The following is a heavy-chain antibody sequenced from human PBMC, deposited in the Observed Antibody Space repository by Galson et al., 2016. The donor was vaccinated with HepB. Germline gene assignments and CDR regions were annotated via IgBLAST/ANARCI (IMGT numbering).Heavy chain of an antibody. CDR3: VSGYTRGI. CDR2: INQDGNGR. V-gene: IGHV3-7*01. CDR1: GFVFSAYW. J-gene: IGHJ3*02. Sequence: SLRLSCAASGFVFSAYWLSWVRQSPGKGLEWVASINQDGNGRYYVDSAKGRFIISKDNARTSLSLQMHSLRVDDTSIYYCVSGYTRGIWGPGTMVIVSS. D-gene: IGHD5-12*01.